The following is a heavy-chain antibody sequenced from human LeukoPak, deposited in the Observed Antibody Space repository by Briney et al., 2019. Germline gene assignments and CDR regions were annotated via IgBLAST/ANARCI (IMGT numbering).Heavy chain of an antibody. V-gene: IGHV3-7*03. CDR2: IKQDGSEK. CDR3: AKDMSSGIVAADMDY. CDR1: GITFSRSW. J-gene: IGHJ4*02. Sequence: GGSLRLSCAASGITFSRSWMSWVRQAPGKGLEWVANIKQDGSEKSYVDSVKGRFTISRDNAKNSLYLQMSSLRTEDTALYYCAKDMSSGIVAADMDYWGQGTLVTVSS. D-gene: IGHD6-13*01.